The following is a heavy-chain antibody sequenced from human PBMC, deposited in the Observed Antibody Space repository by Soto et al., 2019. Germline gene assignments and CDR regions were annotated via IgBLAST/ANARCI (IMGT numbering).Heavy chain of an antibody. CDR2: INAGNGNT. CDR1: GYTFTSYA. Sequence: QVQLVQSGAEVKKPGASVKVSCKASGYTFTSYAMHWVRQAPGQRLEWMGWINAGNGNTKYSQKFQGRVTITRDTSASTAYMELSSLRSEDTAVYYCAREGVPAALYGDYEYYYYYYYMDVWGKGTMVTVSS. D-gene: IGHD2-2*01. J-gene: IGHJ6*03. V-gene: IGHV1-3*01. CDR3: AREGVPAALYGDYEYYYYYYYMDV.